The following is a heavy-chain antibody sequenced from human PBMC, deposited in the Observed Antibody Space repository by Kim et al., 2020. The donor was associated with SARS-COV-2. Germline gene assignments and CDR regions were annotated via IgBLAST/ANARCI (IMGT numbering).Heavy chain of an antibody. CDR2: KNPNSGNT. CDR1: GYTFTSYD. V-gene: IGHV1-8*01. J-gene: IGHJ5*02. Sequence: ASVKVSCKASGYTFTSYDINWVRQATGQGLEWMGWKNPNSGNTGYAQKFQGRVTMTRNTSISTAYMELSSLRSEDTAVYYCASYITIFGVVSNWFYPWGQGTPVTVSS. CDR3: ASYITIFGVVSNWFYP. D-gene: IGHD3-3*01.